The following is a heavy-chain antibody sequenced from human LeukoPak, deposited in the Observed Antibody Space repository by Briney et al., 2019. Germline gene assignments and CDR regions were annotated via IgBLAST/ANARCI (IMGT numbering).Heavy chain of an antibody. J-gene: IGHJ6*02. Sequence: SETLSLTCAVYGGSFSGYYWSWIRQPPGKGLEWIGEINHSGSTNYNPSLKCRVTISVDTSKNQFSLKLSSVTAADTAVYYCARGRGIGMDVWSQGTTITVSS. CDR3: ARGRGIGMDV. D-gene: IGHD1-14*01. V-gene: IGHV4-34*01. CDR1: GGSFSGYY. CDR2: INHSGST.